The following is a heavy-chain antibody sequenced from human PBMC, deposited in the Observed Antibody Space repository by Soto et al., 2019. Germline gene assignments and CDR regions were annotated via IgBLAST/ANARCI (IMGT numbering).Heavy chain of an antibody. CDR1: GFTFSSYA. D-gene: IGHD6-19*01. V-gene: IGHV3-30-3*01. Sequence: QVQLVESGGGVVQPGRSLRLPCAASGFTFSSYAMHWVRQAPGKGLEWVAVISYDGSNKYYADSVKGRFTISRDNSKNTLYLQMNSLRAEDTAVYYCARDRAVADYYFDYWGQGTLVTVSS. J-gene: IGHJ4*02. CDR2: ISYDGSNK. CDR3: ARDRAVADYYFDY.